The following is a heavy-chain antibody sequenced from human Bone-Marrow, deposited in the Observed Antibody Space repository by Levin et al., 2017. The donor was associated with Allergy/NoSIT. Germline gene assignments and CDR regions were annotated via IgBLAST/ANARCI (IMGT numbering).Heavy chain of an antibody. CDR2: INHAGTT. CDR1: GGSFSGFY. D-gene: IGHD3-9*01. CDR3: AGGARYSILGPQNWYCDL. V-gene: IGHV4-34*01. J-gene: IGHJ2*01. Sequence: GSLRLSCGVSGGSFSGFYWSWIRQTPGKGLQWIGEINHAGTTNSEPSLKSRVTMSVDSSKMQFSLNLTSVTAADTAVYYCAGGARYSILGPQNWYCDLWGRGALVTVSS.